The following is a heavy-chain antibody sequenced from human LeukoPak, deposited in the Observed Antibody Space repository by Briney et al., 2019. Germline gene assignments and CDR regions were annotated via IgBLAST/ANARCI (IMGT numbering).Heavy chain of an antibody. CDR2: IDQGGSVR. V-gene: IGHV3-7*01. J-gene: IGHJ4*02. CDR3: ARDPESSSFDL. CDR1: GFSFSTYW. Sequence: GGSLRLSCAASGFSFSTYWMSWVRQTPEKGLEFVANIDQGGSVRNYMDSLKGRCTISRDNAKKSLYLEINSLRADDTAVYYCARDPESSSFDLWGRGALVNVSS. D-gene: IGHD6-13*01.